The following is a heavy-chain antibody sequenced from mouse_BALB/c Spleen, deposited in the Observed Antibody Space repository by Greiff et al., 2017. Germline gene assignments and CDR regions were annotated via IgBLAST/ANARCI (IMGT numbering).Heavy chain of an antibody. CDR3: ARDYDYDEAFAY. J-gene: IGHJ3*01. D-gene: IGHD2-4*01. CDR2: ISSGSSTI. Sequence: DVQLVESGGGLVQPGGSRKLSCAASGFTFSSFGMHWVRQAPEKGLEWVAYISSGSSTIYYADTVKGRFTISRDNPKNTLFLQMTSLRSEDTAMYYCARDYDYDEAFAYWGQGTLVTVSA. V-gene: IGHV5-17*02. CDR1: GFTFSSFG.